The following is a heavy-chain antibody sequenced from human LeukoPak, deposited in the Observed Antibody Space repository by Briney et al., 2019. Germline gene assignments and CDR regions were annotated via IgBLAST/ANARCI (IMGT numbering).Heavy chain of an antibody. V-gene: IGHV3-23*01. D-gene: IGHD6-19*01. CDR2: ISGSGDST. CDR1: GFIFSSNA. J-gene: IGHJ5*02. CDR3: AKDPYSSGPYNWFDP. Sequence: GGSLRLSCAASGFIFSSNAMHWVRQAPGKGLEWVSAISGSGDSTYYADSVKGLFTISRDNSKNTLYLQMNRLRAEDTAVYYCAKDPYSSGPYNWFDPWGQGTLVTVSS.